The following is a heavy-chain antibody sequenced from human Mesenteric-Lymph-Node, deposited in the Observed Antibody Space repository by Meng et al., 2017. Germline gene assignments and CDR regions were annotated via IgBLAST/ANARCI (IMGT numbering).Heavy chain of an antibody. CDR1: GGSISSNNYY. J-gene: IGHJ4*02. Sequence: QVQRQESGPGLFKPSQTLSLTCTVSGGSISSNNYYWRWIRQRPGKGLEWIGYIYYSGSTYYNPSLKSRVTMSVDTSKNQFSLKLTSVTAADTAVYYCARSGSGWSLDYWGQGTLVTVSS. V-gene: IGHV4-31*03. CDR2: IYYSGST. CDR3: ARSGSGWSLDY. D-gene: IGHD6-19*01.